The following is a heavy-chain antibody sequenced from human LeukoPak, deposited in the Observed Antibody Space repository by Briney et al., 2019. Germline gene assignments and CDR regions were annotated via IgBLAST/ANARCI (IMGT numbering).Heavy chain of an antibody. CDR1: GASIRSGGDY. J-gene: IGHJ5*02. D-gene: IGHD3-10*01. Sequence: SQTLSLTCTVPGASIRSGGDYWSWIRQHPGKGLEWIGYIYYNGNPYYNPSLKSRVTISVDTSKNQFSLKLSSVTAADTAVYYCARSITMIRGWFDPWGQGTLVTVSS. CDR3: ARSITMIRGWFDP. V-gene: IGHV4-31*03. CDR2: IYYNGNP.